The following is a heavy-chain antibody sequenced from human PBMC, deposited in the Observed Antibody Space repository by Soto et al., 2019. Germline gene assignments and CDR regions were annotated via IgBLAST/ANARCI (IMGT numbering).Heavy chain of an antibody. V-gene: IGHV3-43*01. D-gene: IGHD3-9*01. CDR2: ISWDGGIT. CDR1: GFSFEDYT. J-gene: IGHJ4*02. CDR3: ARASYDILTGQKRYFDF. Sequence: PGGSLRLSCAASGFSFEDYTMHWVRQGPGKGPEWISLISWDGGITDYSDSVKGRFISSRDNSKNSLFLEMNSLTSEDAAMYFCARASYDILTGQKRYFDFWGQGTLVTVYS.